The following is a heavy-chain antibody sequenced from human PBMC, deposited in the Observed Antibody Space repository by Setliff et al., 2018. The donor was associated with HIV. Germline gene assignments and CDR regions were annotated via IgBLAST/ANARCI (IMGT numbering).Heavy chain of an antibody. CDR1: GGSFSGYY. V-gene: IGHV4-34*01. CDR3: AREGGQGYSGSGSFYHRNFDL. D-gene: IGHD3-10*01. J-gene: IGHJ2*01. Sequence: SSETLSLTCAVYGGSFSGYYWSWIRQPPGKGLEWIGEINQSGNTNFNPSLKSRLIISVDTSKSQFSLKLTSVTAADTALYYCAREGGQGYSGSGSFYHRNFDLWGRGTLVTVSS. CDR2: INQSGNT.